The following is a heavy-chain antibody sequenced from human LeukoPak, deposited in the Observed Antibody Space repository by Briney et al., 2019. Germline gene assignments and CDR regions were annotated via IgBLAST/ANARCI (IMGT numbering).Heavy chain of an antibody. J-gene: IGHJ4*02. V-gene: IGHV4-39*01. CDR3: ATSGEHGYGPDY. Sequence: SETLSLTCTVSGGSISSSSYYWGWIRQPPGKGLEWIGSIYYSGSTYYNPSLKSRVTISVDTSKNQFSLKLSSVTAADTAVYYCATSGEHGYGPDYWGQGTLVTVSS. D-gene: IGHD5-18*01. CDR2: IYYSGST. CDR1: GGSISSSSYY.